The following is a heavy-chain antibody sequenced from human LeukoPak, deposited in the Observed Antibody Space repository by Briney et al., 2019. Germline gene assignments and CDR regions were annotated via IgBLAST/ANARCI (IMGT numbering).Heavy chain of an antibody. CDR1: GFTFSSYS. CDR2: ISSSSSYI. CDR3: AKDTIPTAHSGRFLGY. D-gene: IGHD6-19*01. Sequence: GGSLRLSCAASGFTFSSYSMNWVRQAPGKGLEWVSSISSSSSYIYYADSVKGRFIISRDTSKNTVYLQMNSLRAEDTAVYYCAKDTIPTAHSGRFLGYWGQGTLVTVSS. V-gene: IGHV3-21*04. J-gene: IGHJ4*02.